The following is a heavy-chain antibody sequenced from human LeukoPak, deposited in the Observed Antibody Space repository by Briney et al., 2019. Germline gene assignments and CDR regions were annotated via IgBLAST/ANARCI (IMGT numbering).Heavy chain of an antibody. CDR2: IYSTGST. D-gene: IGHD3-10*01. CDR1: GGSISSYY. J-gene: IGHJ5*02. Sequence: SETLSLTCTVSGGSISSYYWSWIRQPPGKGLEWIGYIYSTGSTNYNPSLKSRVTISVDTSKNQFSLKLSSVTAADTAVYYCARDRHGSGSAHSFDPWGQGTLVTASS. CDR3: ARDRHGSGSAHSFDP. V-gene: IGHV4-59*01.